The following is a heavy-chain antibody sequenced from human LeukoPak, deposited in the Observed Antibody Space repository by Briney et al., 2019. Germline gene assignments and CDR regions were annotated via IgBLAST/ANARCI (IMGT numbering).Heavy chain of an antibody. CDR1: MFTLSSYE. CDR3: ACDRGRFKDCCRDCYAAFDI. V-gene: IGHV3-48*03. J-gene: IGHJ3*02. CDR2: ISSSGSTI. D-gene: IGHD2-21*02. Sequence: PGGSLRLSCAASMFTLSSYEMNWVRQAPGKGLEWVSYISSSGSTIYYADSVKGRFTISRDNAKSSLYLQMNSLRAEDTAVYDLACDRGRFKDCCRDCYAAFDIWGQGTMVTVSS.